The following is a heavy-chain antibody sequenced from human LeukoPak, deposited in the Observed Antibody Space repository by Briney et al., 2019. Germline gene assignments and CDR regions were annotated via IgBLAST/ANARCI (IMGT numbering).Heavy chain of an antibody. CDR2: ISSSSSYI. D-gene: IGHD3-22*01. CDR1: GFTSSSYS. CDR3: ARASSGYHHSLHYFDY. V-gene: IGHV3-21*01. J-gene: IGHJ4*02. Sequence: PGGSLRLSCAASGFTSSSYSMSWVRQAPGEGVEWVSSISSSSSYIYYADSVKGRFTISRDNAKNSLYLQMNSLRAEDTAVYYCARASSGYHHSLHYFDYWGQGTLVTVSS.